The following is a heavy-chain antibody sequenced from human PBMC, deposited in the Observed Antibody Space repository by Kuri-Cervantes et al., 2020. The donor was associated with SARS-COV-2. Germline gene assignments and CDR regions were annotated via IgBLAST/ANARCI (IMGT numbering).Heavy chain of an antibody. Sequence: SCKASGYTFTGYYMHWVRQAPGKGLEWVAVISYDGSNKYYADSVKGRFTISRDNSKNTLYLQMSSLRAEDTAVYYCVKGERYFDWLLDYYYGMDVWGQGTTVTVSS. V-gene: IGHV3-30-3*02. D-gene: IGHD3-9*01. CDR3: VKGERYFDWLLDYYYGMDV. CDR1: GYTFTGYY. CDR2: ISYDGSNK. J-gene: IGHJ6*02.